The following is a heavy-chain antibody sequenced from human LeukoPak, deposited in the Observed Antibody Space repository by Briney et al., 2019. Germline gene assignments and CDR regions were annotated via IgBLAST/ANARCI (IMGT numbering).Heavy chain of an antibody. CDR1: GGSISGYY. D-gene: IGHD6-6*01. CDR3: ARRGVAAIFDP. J-gene: IGHJ5*02. V-gene: IGHV4-59*08. Sequence: KPSETLSLTCTVSGGSISGYYWSWSRQPPGKGVEWIAYIYYSGSTTYNPSLKSRVTVSVDTSKNQFSLKLRSVTAADTAVYYCARRGVAAIFDPWGQGTLVTVSS. CDR2: IYYSGST.